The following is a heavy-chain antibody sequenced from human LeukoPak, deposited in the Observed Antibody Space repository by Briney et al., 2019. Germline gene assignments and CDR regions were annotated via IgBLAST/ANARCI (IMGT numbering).Heavy chain of an antibody. V-gene: IGHV1-69*13. CDR2: IIPIFGTA. CDR1: GYSFTKYA. D-gene: IGHD6-6*01. J-gene: IGHJ4*02. CDR3: ASGTKYSSSFYQYFDY. Sequence: ASVKVSCKASGYSFTKYAMNWVRQAPGQGLEWMGGIIPIFGTANYAQKFQGRVTITADESTSTAYMELSSLRSEDTAVYYCASGTKYSSSFYQYFDYWGQGTLVTVSS.